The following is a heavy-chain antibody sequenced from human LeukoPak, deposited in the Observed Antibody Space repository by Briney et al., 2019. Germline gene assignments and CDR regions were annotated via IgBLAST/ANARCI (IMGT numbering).Heavy chain of an antibody. J-gene: IGHJ4*02. Sequence: ASVKVSCKASGYTFTSYGISWVRQAPGQGLEWMGWISAYNGNTNYAQKFQGRVTITRNTSISTAYMELSSLRSEDTAVYYCARGDLGATPFDYWGQGTLVTVSS. CDR1: GYTFTSYG. D-gene: IGHD1-26*01. CDR2: ISAYNGNT. V-gene: IGHV1-18*01. CDR3: ARGDLGATPFDY.